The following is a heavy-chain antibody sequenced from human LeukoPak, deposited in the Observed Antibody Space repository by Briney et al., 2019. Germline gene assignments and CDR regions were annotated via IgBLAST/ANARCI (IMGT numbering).Heavy chain of an antibody. D-gene: IGHD6-19*01. Sequence: GGSLRLSCTASGFIFSSYNMNWVRQAPGKGLVWVSRMNSDGSTTGYADSVKGRFTISRDNAKNTLYLQMNSLRAEDTAVYYCVRDFGWLADYWGQGTLVTVSS. V-gene: IGHV3-74*01. CDR1: GFIFSSYN. CDR3: VRDFGWLADY. J-gene: IGHJ4*02. CDR2: MNSDGSTT.